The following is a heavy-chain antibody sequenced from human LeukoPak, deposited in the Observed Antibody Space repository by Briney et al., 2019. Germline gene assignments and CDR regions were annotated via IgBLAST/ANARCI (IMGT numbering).Heavy chain of an antibody. CDR1: GFNFSSYG. CDR2: ISGSGGST. Sequence: GGSLGLSCSGSGFNFSSYGLGLVRPAPGEGVGWVSAISGSGGSTYYADSVKGRFTISRDNSKNTLYLQMNSLRAEDTAVYYCATERTGYSSSSFDYWGQGTLVTVSS. J-gene: IGHJ4*02. CDR3: ATERTGYSSSSFDY. D-gene: IGHD6-13*01. V-gene: IGHV3-23*01.